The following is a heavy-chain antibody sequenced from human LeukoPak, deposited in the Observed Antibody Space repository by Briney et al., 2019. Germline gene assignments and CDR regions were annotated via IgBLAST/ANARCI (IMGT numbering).Heavy chain of an antibody. J-gene: IGHJ4*02. V-gene: IGHV3-64*01. CDR1: GFTFSLYA. CDR3: ARGRLASTTSTTYDN. Sequence: PGGSLRLSCAASGFTFSLYAMHRVRQAPGKGLEYVSAITSNGHSAYYANSVEGRFTISRDNSKNTLYLQMGSLRAEDMAVYYCARGRLASTTSTTYDNWGQGALVTVSS. D-gene: IGHD2/OR15-2a*01. CDR2: ITSNGHSA.